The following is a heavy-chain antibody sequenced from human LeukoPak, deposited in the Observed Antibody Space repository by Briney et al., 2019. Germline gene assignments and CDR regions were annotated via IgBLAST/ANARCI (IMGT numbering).Heavy chain of an antibody. J-gene: IGHJ4*02. CDR3: ARGGGSYYVVN. CDR2: ISSSSSYI. CDR1: GFTFSSYS. D-gene: IGHD1-26*01. Sequence: SGRSLRLSCAASGFTFSSYSMNWVRQAPGKGLEWVSSISSSSSYIYYADSVKGRFTISRDNAKNSLYLQMNSLRAEDTAVYYCARGGGSYYVVNWGQGTLVTVSS. V-gene: IGHV3-21*01.